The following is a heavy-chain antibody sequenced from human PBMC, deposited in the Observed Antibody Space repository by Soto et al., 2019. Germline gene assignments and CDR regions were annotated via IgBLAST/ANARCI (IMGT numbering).Heavy chain of an antibody. D-gene: IGHD6-19*01. J-gene: IGHJ6*02. V-gene: IGHV3-30-3*01. CDR3: ARDLIAVAGTATYYYGMDV. Sequence: QVQLVESGGGVVQPGRSLRLSCAASGFTFSSYAMHWVRQAPGKGLEWVAVISYDGSNKYYADSVKGRFTISRDNSKNTLYLQMNSLRAEDTAVYYCARDLIAVAGTATYYYGMDVWGQGTTVTVSS. CDR1: GFTFSSYA. CDR2: ISYDGSNK.